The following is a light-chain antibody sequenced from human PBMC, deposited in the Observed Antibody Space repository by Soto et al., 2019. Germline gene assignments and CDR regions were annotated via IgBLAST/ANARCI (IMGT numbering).Light chain of an antibody. CDR3: QQYGSSPWT. CDR2: GAS. CDR1: QSVSSY. Sequence: EIVMTQSPATLSVSPGERATLSCRASQSVSSYLAWYQQKPGQAPRLLIYGASSRATGIPDRFSGSGSGTGFTLTISRLEPEDFAVYYCQQYGSSPWTFGQGTKVDIK. J-gene: IGKJ1*01. V-gene: IGKV3-20*01.